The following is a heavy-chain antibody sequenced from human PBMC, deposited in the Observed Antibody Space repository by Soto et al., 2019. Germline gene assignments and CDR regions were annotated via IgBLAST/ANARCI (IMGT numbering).Heavy chain of an antibody. J-gene: IGHJ4*02. D-gene: IGHD2-15*01. CDR2: IYWDDDK. Sequence: SGPTLVNPTQTLTLTCTFSGFSLSTSGVGVGWIRQPPGKALEWLALIYWDDDKRYSPSLKSRLTITKDTSKNQVVLTMTDMGPVDTATYYCAHRPGLVVAATYFDYWGQGTLVTVSS. CDR1: GFSLSTSGVG. CDR3: AHRPGLVVAATYFDY. V-gene: IGHV2-5*02.